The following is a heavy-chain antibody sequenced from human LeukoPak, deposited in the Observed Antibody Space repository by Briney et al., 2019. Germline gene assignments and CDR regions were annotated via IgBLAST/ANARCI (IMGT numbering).Heavy chain of an antibody. Sequence: SETLSLTCAVSSGSISSGGYSWSWIRQPPGKGLEWIGYIYHSGSTYYNPSLKSRVTISVDRSKNQFSLKLSSVTAADTAVYYCARSSEGSLDWFDPWGQGTLVTVSS. J-gene: IGHJ5*02. D-gene: IGHD3-10*01. V-gene: IGHV4-30-2*01. CDR3: ARSSEGSLDWFDP. CDR1: SGSISSGGYS. CDR2: IYHSGST.